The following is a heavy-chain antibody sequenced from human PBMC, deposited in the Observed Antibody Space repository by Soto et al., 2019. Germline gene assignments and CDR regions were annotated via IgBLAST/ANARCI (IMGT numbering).Heavy chain of an antibody. Sequence: PGGSLRLSCAASGFTFSSYGMHWVRQAPGKGLEWVAVISYDGSNKYYADSVKGRFTISRDNSKNTLYLQMNSLRAEDTAVYYSAKDRQGIVVVPAAMRRGWYFDLWGRGTLVTVSS. D-gene: IGHD2-2*01. V-gene: IGHV3-30*18. J-gene: IGHJ2*01. CDR1: GFTFSSYG. CDR3: AKDRQGIVVVPAAMRRGWYFDL. CDR2: ISYDGSNK.